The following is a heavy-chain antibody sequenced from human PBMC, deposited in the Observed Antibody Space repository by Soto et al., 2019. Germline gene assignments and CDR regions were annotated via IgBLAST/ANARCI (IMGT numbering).Heavy chain of an antibody. CDR2: INAGNGNT. D-gene: IGHD6-19*01. Sequence: QVQLVQSGAEEKKPGASVKVSCKASGYTFTGYAMHWVRQAPGQRLEWMGWINAGNGNTKYSQKFQGRVTITRDTSASTAYIELSSLRSEDTDVCYCARAVAVAADFDYWGPGTLVTVSS. J-gene: IGHJ4*02. V-gene: IGHV1-3*05. CDR3: ARAVAVAADFDY. CDR1: GYTFTGYA.